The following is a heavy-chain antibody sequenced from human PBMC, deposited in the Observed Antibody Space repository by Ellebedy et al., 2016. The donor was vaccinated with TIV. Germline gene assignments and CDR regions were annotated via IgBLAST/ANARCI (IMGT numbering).Heavy chain of an antibody. D-gene: IGHD5-12*01. CDR3: ARGQGRRKATDY. V-gene: IGHV4-39*07. J-gene: IGHJ4*02. Sequence: SETLSLXXIVSGDFNSRGPYYWGWIRQPPGKELEWIGTISHTGTTYYNPSLESRVTISEDTSRNQLSLKLGSVTAADTAVYYCARGQGRRKATDYWGQGTLVTVSS. CDR1: GDFNSRGPYY. CDR2: ISHTGTT.